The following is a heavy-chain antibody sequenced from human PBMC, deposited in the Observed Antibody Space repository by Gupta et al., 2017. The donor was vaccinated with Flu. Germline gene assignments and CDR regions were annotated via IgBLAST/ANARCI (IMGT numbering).Heavy chain of an antibody. CDR1: GFTFSSYW. D-gene: IGHD6-13*01. CDR3: ARVRSSLIAAAGARYYYYGMDV. J-gene: IGHJ6*02. CDR2: IKQDGSER. V-gene: IGHV3-7*01. Sequence: EVQLVESGGGLVQPGGSLRLSCAASGFTFSSYWMSWVRQAPGKGLEWVANIKQDGSERYYVDSVKGRFTISRDNAKNSLYLQMNSLRAEDTAVYYCARVRSSLIAAAGARYYYYGMDVWGQGTTVTVSS.